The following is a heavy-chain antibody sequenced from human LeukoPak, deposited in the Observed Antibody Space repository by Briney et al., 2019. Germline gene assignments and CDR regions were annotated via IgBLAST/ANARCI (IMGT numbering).Heavy chain of an antibody. D-gene: IGHD2-15*01. CDR1: GFTLSKYA. Sequence: GGSLRLSCATSGFTLSKYAMSGVRQAPGKRVEGGAAISGTASCTYHAVSVTRRFSISTDTSKPTVTLQMHTLRVEDTGTSYSVKSDRGHCSGAICYPLDFSGPGSLVTVAS. J-gene: IGHJ4*02. CDR2: ISGTASCT. CDR3: VKSDRGHCSGAICYPLDF. V-gene: IGHV3-23*01.